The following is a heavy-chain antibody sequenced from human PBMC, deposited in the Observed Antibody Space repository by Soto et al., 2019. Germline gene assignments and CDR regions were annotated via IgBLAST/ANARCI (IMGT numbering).Heavy chain of an antibody. J-gene: IGHJ6*02. CDR1: GGTFSSSA. CDR3: AREPATVTTNYYGMDV. D-gene: IGHD4-17*01. V-gene: IGHV1-69*13. CDR2: IIPIFGTA. Sequence: SVKVSCKASGGTFSSSAISWVRQAPGQGLEWMGGIIPIFGTANYAQKFQGRVTITADESTSTAYMELSSLRSEDTAVYYCAREPATVTTNYYGMDVWGQGTTVTVSS.